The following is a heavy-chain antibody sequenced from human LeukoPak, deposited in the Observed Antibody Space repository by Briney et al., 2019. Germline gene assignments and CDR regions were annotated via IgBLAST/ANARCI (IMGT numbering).Heavy chain of an antibody. J-gene: IGHJ4*02. Sequence: PSETLSLTCTVSGGSISSRHYYWDWIRQPPGKGLEWIGSIYYSGSTYYNPSLKSRVTISVDTSKNQFSLKLSSVTAADTAVYYCARLRFLELGYFDYWGQGNVVTVSS. CDR1: GGSISSRHYY. CDR2: IYYSGST. D-gene: IGHD3-3*01. V-gene: IGHV4-39*01. CDR3: ARLRFLELGYFDY.